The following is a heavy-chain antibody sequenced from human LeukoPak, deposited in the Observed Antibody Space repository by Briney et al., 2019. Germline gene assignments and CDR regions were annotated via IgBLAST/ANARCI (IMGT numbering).Heavy chain of an antibody. Sequence: GGSLRLSCAASGFTFSSYWMSWVRQAPGEGLEWVANIKQDGSEKYYVDSVKGRFTISRDNAKNSLYLQMNSLRAEDTAVYYCARDRVVVVPAALMGYYYYGMDVWGQGTTVTVSS. CDR1: GFTFSSYW. D-gene: IGHD2-2*01. V-gene: IGHV3-7*01. CDR2: IKQDGSEK. CDR3: ARDRVVVVPAALMGYYYYGMDV. J-gene: IGHJ6*02.